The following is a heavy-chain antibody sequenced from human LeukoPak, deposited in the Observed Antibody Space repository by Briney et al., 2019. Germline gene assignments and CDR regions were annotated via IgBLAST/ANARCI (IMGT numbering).Heavy chain of an antibody. CDR1: GFTVSSNY. V-gene: IGHV3-66*01. CDR3: ARDYSSSFGDAFDI. Sequence: GSLRLSCAASGFTVSSNYMSWVRQAPGKGLEWVSVIYSGGSTYYADSVKGRFTISRDNSKNTLYLQMNSLRAEDTAVYYCARDYSSSFGDAFDIWGQGTMVTVSS. CDR2: IYSGGST. D-gene: IGHD6-13*01. J-gene: IGHJ3*02.